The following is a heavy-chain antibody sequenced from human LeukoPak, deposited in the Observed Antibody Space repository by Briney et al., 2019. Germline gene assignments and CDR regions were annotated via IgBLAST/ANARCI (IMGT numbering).Heavy chain of an antibody. CDR2: ISSSSSYI. CDR3: AKAGCTSCYTAKVPLDY. D-gene: IGHD2-2*02. V-gene: IGHV3-21*04. CDR1: GFTFSSYS. J-gene: IGHJ4*02. Sequence: GGSLRLSCAASGFTFSSYSMNWVRQAPGKGLEWVSSISSSSSYIYYADSVKGRFTISRDNSKNTLYLQMNSLRAEDTAVYYCAKAGCTSCYTAKVPLDYWGQGTLVTVSS.